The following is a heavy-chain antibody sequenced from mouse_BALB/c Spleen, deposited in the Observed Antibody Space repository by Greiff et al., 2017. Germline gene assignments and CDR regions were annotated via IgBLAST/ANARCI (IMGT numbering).Heavy chain of an antibody. V-gene: IGHV1-20*02. CDR1: GYSFTGYF. D-gene: IGHD2-4*01. CDR2: INPYNGDT. Sequence: VQLLQSGPELVKPGASVKISCTASGYSFTGYFMNWVMQSHGKSLEWIGRINPYNGDTFYTQKFKGKSTLTVDKSSSTAHMELRSLASEDSAIYYCARAEMITTGRFAYWGQGTLVTVSA. J-gene: IGHJ3*01. CDR3: ARAEMITTGRFAY.